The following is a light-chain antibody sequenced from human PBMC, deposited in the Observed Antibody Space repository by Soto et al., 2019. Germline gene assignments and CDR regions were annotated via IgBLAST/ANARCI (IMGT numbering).Light chain of an antibody. J-gene: IGKJ3*01. CDR1: QSVSSSY. Sequence: EIGLTQSPGTLSLSPGERATLSCRASQSVSSSYLAWYKQKPGQAPRLLIYGASSRATGIPDRFSGSGSGTDFTLTISRLEPEDFAVYYCQQYGSSRTFGPGTKVDIK. CDR3: QQYGSSRT. CDR2: GAS. V-gene: IGKV3-20*01.